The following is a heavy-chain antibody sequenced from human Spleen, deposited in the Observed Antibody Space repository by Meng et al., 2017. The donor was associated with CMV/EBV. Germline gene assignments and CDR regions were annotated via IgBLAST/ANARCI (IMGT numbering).Heavy chain of an antibody. CDR3: VREYCGGDCSFANFYFDN. D-gene: IGHD2-21*01. CDR2: ISSHSGDT. Sequence: YTITTYGLSWVRQAPGQGLEWMGWISSHSGDTNYAPKVQGRVTMTTDTSTNTAYMELRSLRSDDTAIYYCVREYCGGDCSFANFYFDNWGQGTLVTVSS. J-gene: IGHJ4*02. CDR1: YTITTYG. V-gene: IGHV1-18*01.